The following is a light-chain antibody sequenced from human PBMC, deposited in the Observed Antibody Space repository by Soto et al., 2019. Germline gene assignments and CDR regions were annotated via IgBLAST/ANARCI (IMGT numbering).Light chain of an antibody. Sequence: QSVLTQPASVSGSPGQSITISCTGSSSDVGGYNLVYWYQHHPGKAPKLIIYEGSQRPSGVSNRFFGSKSGNRASLTISGLQAEDEADYHCCSYAGSSSYVFGTGTKLTVL. J-gene: IGLJ1*01. V-gene: IGLV2-23*01. CDR2: EGS. CDR3: CSYAGSSSYV. CDR1: SSDVGGYNL.